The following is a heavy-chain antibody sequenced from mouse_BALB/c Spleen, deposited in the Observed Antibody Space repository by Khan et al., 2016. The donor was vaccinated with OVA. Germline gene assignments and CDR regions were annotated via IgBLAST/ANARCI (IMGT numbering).Heavy chain of an antibody. Sequence: EVQLQESGPGLVKPSRSLSLTCTVTGYSITSDYAWNWIRQFPGNKLEWMGFISYSGNTNYNPSLKSRISITRDTSKNQLFLQLNSVTTEDTATYYCARVYGGDFDYWGQGTTLTVSS. D-gene: IGHD1-1*01. CDR3: ARVYGGDFDY. CDR2: ISYSGNT. V-gene: IGHV3-2*02. CDR1: GYSITSDYA. J-gene: IGHJ2*01.